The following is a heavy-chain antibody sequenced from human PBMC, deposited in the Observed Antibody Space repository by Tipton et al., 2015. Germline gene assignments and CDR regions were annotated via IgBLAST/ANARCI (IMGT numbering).Heavy chain of an antibody. Sequence: SLRLSCAASGFAFDDYAMHWVRQVPGKGLEWVSSINWNSAVIGYADSVKGRFTISRDNAKSSLYLQMNSLRAEDTAVYYCARDICGGGSCLDYWGQGTLVTVSS. CDR1: GFAFDDYA. V-gene: IGHV3-9*01. D-gene: IGHD2-21*01. CDR2: INWNSAVI. CDR3: ARDICGGGSCLDY. J-gene: IGHJ4*02.